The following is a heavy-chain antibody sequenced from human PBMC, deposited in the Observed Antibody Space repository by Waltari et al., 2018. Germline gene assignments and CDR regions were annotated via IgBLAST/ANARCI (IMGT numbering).Heavy chain of an antibody. Sequence: EVQLEESGGGLVEPGGSLRLSCTDSAFRFSAYTMIGVRQAPGKGLGGVSEMSGSGSYTQYADSVKGRFTSSRDNARNSLLLQMQSLRVEDTAVDYCARARGGDFYYGMDVWGQGTTVTVSS. CDR3: ARARGGDFYYGMDV. D-gene: IGHD3-10*01. CDR2: MSGSGSYT. CDR1: AFRFSAYT. V-gene: IGHV3-21*02. J-gene: IGHJ6*02.